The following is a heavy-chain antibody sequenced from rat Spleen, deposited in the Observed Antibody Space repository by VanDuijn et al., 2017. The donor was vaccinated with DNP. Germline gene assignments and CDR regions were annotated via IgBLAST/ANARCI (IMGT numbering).Heavy chain of an antibody. Sequence: EVQLQESGPGPVKPSQSLSLTCSVTGYSITSNYWAWIRKFPGNKMEWMGYINYSGTTAYNPSLRSRISITRDTSKNQFFLQLNSVTTEDTATYYCARGLNYGGYIYSWYFDFWGPGTMVTVSS. CDR2: INYSGTT. J-gene: IGHJ1*01. CDR3: ARGLNYGGYIYSWYFDF. D-gene: IGHD1-11*01. V-gene: IGHV3-1*01. CDR1: GYSITSNY.